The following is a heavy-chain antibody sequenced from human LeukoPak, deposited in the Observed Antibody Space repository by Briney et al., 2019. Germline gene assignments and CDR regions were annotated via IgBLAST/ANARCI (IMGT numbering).Heavy chain of an antibody. J-gene: IGHJ4*02. CDR2: IRYDGSNK. CDR3: ARGPARAAFDY. CDR1: GFTFSDYA. Sequence: GGSLRLSCAASGFTFSDYAMHWVRQAPGKGLEWLTFIRYDGSNKYYADSLKGRFTISRDNSKNTLYLQMYSLRAEDTAVYYCARGPARAAFDYWGQGTLVTVSS. V-gene: IGHV3-30*02. D-gene: IGHD6-25*01.